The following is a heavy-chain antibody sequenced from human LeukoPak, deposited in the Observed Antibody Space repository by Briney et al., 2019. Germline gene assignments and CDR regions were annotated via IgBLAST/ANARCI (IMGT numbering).Heavy chain of an antibody. V-gene: IGHV3-48*03. CDR1: GFTFSSYE. J-gene: IGHJ4*02. CDR3: ARETRIRNYYDSGAYYYGDYFDY. D-gene: IGHD3-22*01. CDR2: IRSSGSTI. Sequence: PGGSLRLSCAASGFTFSSYEMNWVRQAPGKGLEWVSYIRSSGSTIYYADSVKGRFTISRDNAKNSLYLQMNSLRAEDTAIYYCARETRIRNYYDSGAYYYGDYFDYWGQGTLVTVSS.